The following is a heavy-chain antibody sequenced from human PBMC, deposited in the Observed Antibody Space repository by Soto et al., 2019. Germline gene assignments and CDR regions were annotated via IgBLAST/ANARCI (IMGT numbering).Heavy chain of an antibody. CDR3: ARAQRSYRLLDY. J-gene: IGHJ4*02. CDR1: GGSFSGYY. CDR2: INHSGST. D-gene: IGHD4-17*01. Sequence: ASETLSLTCAVYGGSFSGYYWSWIRQPPGKGLEWIGEINHSGSTNYNPSLKSRVTISVDTSKNQFSLKLSSVTAADTAVYYCARAQRSYRLLDYWGQGTLVTVSS. V-gene: IGHV4-34*01.